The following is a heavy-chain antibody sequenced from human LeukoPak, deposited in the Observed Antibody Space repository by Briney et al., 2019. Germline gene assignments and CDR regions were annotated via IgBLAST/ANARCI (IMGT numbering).Heavy chain of an antibody. CDR1: GFTFSSYW. Sequence: PGGSLRLSCAASGFTFSSYWMHWVRQAPGKGLVWVSRINSDGSSTAYADSVKGRFTISRDNATNTLYLQMNSLRAEDTAVYYCTRSLSGYDYSPDYWGQGTLVTVSS. V-gene: IGHV3-74*03. J-gene: IGHJ4*02. CDR3: TRSLSGYDYSPDY. CDR2: INSDGSST. D-gene: IGHD6-25*01.